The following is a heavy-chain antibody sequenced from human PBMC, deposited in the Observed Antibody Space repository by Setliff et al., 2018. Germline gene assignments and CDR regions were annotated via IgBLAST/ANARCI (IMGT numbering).Heavy chain of an antibody. CDR1: GGTFRDYH. Sequence: PSETLSLTCAAYGGTFRDYHWTWIRQSPEKGLEWIGEINHRGSTNYNPSLKSRVTISIDTSKDQFSLKLISMTAADTAVYYCARGRNIAARLLDSWGQGTLVTVSS. CDR2: INHRGST. CDR3: ARGRNIAARLLDS. V-gene: IGHV4-34*01. D-gene: IGHD6-6*01. J-gene: IGHJ4*02.